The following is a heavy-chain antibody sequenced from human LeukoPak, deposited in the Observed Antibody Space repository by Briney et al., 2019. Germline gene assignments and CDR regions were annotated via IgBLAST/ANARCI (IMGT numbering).Heavy chain of an antibody. CDR2: ISSSSSTI. D-gene: IGHD1-14*01. V-gene: IGHV3-48*01. CDR1: GFTFSSYS. J-gene: IGHJ4*02. CDR3: ARDPPDRY. Sequence: GGSLRLSCAASGFTFSSYSMNWVRQAPGKGLEWVSYISSSSSTIYYADSVKGRFTISRDNAKNSLYLQMNSLRAEDTAVYYCARDPPDRYWGQGALVTVSS.